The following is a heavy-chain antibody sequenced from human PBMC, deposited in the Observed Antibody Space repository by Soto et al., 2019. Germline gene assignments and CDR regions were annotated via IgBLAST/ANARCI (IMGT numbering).Heavy chain of an antibody. CDR1: ITFRKAR. Sequence: GCPRLSCAGLWITFRKARIRRVPQALREGLERVGRIKSKTDGGTTDYAAPVKCRFTISRDDSKNTLYLQMNSLKTEDTAVYYCTTRGDIVVVVAATADYYFLDVWGKGTTVIVSS. V-gene: IGHV3-15*01. J-gene: IGHJ6*03. D-gene: IGHD2-15*01. CDR2: IKSKTDGGTT. CDR3: TTRGDIVVVVAATADYYFLDV.